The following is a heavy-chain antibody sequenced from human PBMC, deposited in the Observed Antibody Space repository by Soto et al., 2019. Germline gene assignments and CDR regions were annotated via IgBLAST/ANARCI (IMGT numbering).Heavy chain of an antibody. CDR3: AHSDIPTTQGEDWFDP. Sequence: QITLKESGPTLVKPTQTLTLTCTFSGFSLSTSGVGVGWIRQPPGKALEWLALIYWDDDKRYSPSLKSRLTITXXTXKTXVVLTMTNMDPVDTATYYCAHSDIPTTQGEDWFDPWGQGTLVTVSS. J-gene: IGHJ5*02. CDR2: IYWDDDK. D-gene: IGHD3-16*01. V-gene: IGHV2-5*02. CDR1: GFSLSTSGVG.